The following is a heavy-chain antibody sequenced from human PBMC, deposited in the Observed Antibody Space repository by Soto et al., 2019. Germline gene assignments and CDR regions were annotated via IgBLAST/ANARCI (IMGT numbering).Heavy chain of an antibody. Sequence: QITLKESGPTLVKPTQTLTLTCTLSGYSVSTTGVGVGWIRPPPGKALEWLALIFWDDDKRYCPSLKSRLTITKHISKNQVVLTMANMAPAETATYFCTQRLHDDMVTGLVPFDPWGQGILVTISS. V-gene: IGHV2-5*02. CDR2: IFWDDDK. D-gene: IGHD3-9*01. J-gene: IGHJ5*02. CDR3: TQRLHDDMVTGLVPFDP. CDR1: GYSVSTTGVG.